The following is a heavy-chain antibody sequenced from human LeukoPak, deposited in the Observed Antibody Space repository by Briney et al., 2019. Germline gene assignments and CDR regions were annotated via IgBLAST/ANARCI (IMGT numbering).Heavy chain of an antibody. CDR3: ARVDSGYDSYYYGMDV. D-gene: IGHD5-12*01. CDR1: GYTFTRNY. CDR2: ISAYNGNT. J-gene: IGHJ6*02. Sequence: ASVKVSCKASGYTFTRNYMHWVRQAPGQGLERMGWISAYNGNTNYAQKLQSRVTMTTDTSTSTAYMELRSLRSDDTAVYYCARVDSGYDSYYYGMDVWGQGTTVTVSS. V-gene: IGHV1-18*04.